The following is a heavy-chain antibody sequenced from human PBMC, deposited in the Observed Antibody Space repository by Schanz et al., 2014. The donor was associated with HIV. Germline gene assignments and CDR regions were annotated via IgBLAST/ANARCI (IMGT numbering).Heavy chain of an antibody. D-gene: IGHD4-4*01. CDR3: ARGGLQWHPEWFDL. CDR2: ISYDGSNR. CDR1: GFTFSVYA. J-gene: IGHJ5*02. V-gene: IGHV3-30*03. Sequence: VQLLESGGGLVQPGGSLRLSCAASGFTFSVYAMNWVRQAPGKGLEWVAVISYDGSNRYYADSVKGRFTISRDNSKNTLYLQMNSLRAEDTAVYYCARGGLQWHPEWFDLWGQGTLVSVSS.